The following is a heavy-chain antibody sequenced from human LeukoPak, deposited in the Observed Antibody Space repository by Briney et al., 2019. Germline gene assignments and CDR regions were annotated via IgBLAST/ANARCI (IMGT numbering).Heavy chain of an antibody. CDR1: GGSISSYY. CDR3: ASGYSSSWYVFSY. D-gene: IGHD6-13*01. J-gene: IGHJ4*02. CDR2: IYYSGST. Sequence: PSETLSLTCTVSGGSISSYYWSWIRQPPGKGLEWIGYIYYSGSTNYNPSLKSRVTISVDTSKNQFSLKLSSVTAADTAVHYCASGYSSSWYVFSYWGQGTLVTVSS. V-gene: IGHV4-59*08.